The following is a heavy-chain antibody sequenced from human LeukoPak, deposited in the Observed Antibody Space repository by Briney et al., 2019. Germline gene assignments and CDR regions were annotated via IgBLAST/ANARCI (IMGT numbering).Heavy chain of an antibody. D-gene: IGHD6-13*01. CDR3: ATIPSIAEAGREAGY. V-gene: IGHV1-24*01. CDR2: FDPEDGET. J-gene: IGHJ4*02. CDR1: GYTLTELS. Sequence: ASVKVSCKVSGYTLTELSMHWVRQAPGKGLEWMGGFDPEDGETIYAQKFQGRVTMTEDTSTDTAYMELSSLRSEDTAVYYCATIPSIAEAGREAGYWGQGTLVTVSS.